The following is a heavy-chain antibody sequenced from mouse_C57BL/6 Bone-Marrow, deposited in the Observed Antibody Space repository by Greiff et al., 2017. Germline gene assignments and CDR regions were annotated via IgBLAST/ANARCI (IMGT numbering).Heavy chain of an antibody. D-gene: IGHD3-3*01. CDR1: GYTFTDHT. CDR2: IYPRDGST. Sequence: VQLQQSDAELVKPGASVKISCKASGYTFTDHTIPWMKQRPEQGLEWIGYIYPRDGSTKYHEKFKGKATLTADKSSSTAYMQLDSLASEDSAVQKIGPRDGDYWGQGTSVTVSS. CDR3: GPRDGDY. V-gene: IGHV1-78*01. J-gene: IGHJ4*01.